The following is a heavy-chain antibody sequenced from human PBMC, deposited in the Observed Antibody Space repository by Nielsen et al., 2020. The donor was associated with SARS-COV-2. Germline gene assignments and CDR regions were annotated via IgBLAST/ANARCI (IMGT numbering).Heavy chain of an antibody. V-gene: IGHV3-30*04. CDR2: ISYDGNE. CDR1: GFTFSSHA. J-gene: IGHJ6*03. Sequence: GESLKISCVASGFTFSSHAMHWVRQAPGKGLEWLTIISYDGNEHYADSVKGRFTISRDNSKNTLDLQMNSLRTEDTAVYYCAKALRGYNYMDVWGKGTTVTVSS. CDR3: AKALRGYNYMDV. D-gene: IGHD1-1*01.